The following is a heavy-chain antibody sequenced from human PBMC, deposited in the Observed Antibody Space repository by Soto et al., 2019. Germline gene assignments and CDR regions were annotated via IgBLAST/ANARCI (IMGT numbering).Heavy chain of an antibody. CDR2: INYSGTT. V-gene: IGHV4-59*01. CDR1: GPSISSYY. CDR3: ARYNSYAIDY. J-gene: IGHJ4*02. D-gene: IGHD2-8*01. Sequence: SETLSLTCTVSGPSISSYYWSLIRQPAGKGLEWLANINYSGTTTYNPSLASRVTLSVDTSKNQFSLEMTSVTAADRAIYFCARYNSYAIDYWGRGTLVTVSS.